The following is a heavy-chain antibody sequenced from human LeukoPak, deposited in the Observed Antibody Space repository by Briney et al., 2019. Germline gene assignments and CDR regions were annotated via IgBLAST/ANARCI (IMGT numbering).Heavy chain of an antibody. Sequence: PSETLSLTCTVSGGSISSSSYYWGWIRQPPGKGLEWIGSIYYSGSTYYNPSLKSRVTISVDTSKNQFSLKLSSVTAADTAVYYCAISVREDYDIVTGSLFDLWGRGTLVTVSS. V-gene: IGHV4-39*01. D-gene: IGHD3-9*01. J-gene: IGHJ2*01. CDR3: AISVREDYDIVTGSLFDL. CDR1: GGSISSSSYY. CDR2: IYYSGST.